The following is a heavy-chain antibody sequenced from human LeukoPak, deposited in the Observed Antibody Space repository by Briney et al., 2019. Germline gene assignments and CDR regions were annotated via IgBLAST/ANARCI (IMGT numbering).Heavy chain of an antibody. D-gene: IGHD6-13*01. CDR3: ASASSHRIAAGGDY. Sequence: GGSLRLSCAASGFTFSNYWMHWVRQAPGKGPVWVSRINSDGSSRNYADSVKGRFTISRDNAKNTLYLQMNSLRAEDTAVYYCASASSHRIAAGGDYWGQGTLVTVSS. CDR2: INSDGSSR. V-gene: IGHV3-74*01. J-gene: IGHJ4*02. CDR1: GFTFSNYW.